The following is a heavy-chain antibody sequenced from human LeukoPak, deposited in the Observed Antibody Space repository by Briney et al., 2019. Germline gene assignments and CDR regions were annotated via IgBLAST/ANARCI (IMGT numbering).Heavy chain of an antibody. Sequence: ASAKVSCKASGYTFTGYYMHWVRQAPGQGLEWMGRINPNSGGTNYAQKFQGRVTMTRDTSISTAYMELSRLRSDDTAVYYCARSGQQLAQEAFDIWGQGTMVTVSS. CDR3: ARSGQQLAQEAFDI. CDR2: INPNSGGT. V-gene: IGHV1-2*06. CDR1: GYTFTGYY. J-gene: IGHJ3*02. D-gene: IGHD6-13*01.